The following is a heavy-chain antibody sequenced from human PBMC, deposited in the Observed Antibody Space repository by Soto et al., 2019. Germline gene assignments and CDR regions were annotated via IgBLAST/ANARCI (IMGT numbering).Heavy chain of an antibody. Sequence: SLRLSCAASGFTFSSYAMSWVRQAPGKGLEWVSAISGSGGSTYYADSVKGRFTISRDNSKNTLYLQMNSLRAEDTAVYYCAKPRGLLWFGEQDYWGQGTLVTVSS. J-gene: IGHJ4*02. CDR3: AKPRGLLWFGEQDY. D-gene: IGHD3-10*01. CDR1: GFTFSSYA. V-gene: IGHV3-23*01. CDR2: ISGSGGST.